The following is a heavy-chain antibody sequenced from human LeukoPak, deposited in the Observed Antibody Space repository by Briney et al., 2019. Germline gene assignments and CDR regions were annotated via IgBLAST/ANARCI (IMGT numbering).Heavy chain of an antibody. D-gene: IGHD3-9*01. CDR1: GYTFTGYY. V-gene: IGHV1-2*04. CDR3: ARGRELRYFDWLGYLFDF. Sequence: GASVKVSCTASGYTFTGYYMHWVRQAPGQGLEWMGWINPNSGDTNYAQKFQGWVTMTRDTSISTAYMELSRLSSDDTAVYYCARGRELRYFDWLGYLFDFWGQGTLVTVSS. CDR2: INPNSGDT. J-gene: IGHJ4*02.